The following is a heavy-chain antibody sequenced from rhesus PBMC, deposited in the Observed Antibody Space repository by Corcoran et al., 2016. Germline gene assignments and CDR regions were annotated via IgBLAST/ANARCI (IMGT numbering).Heavy chain of an antibody. Sequence: QVQLQESGPGLVKPSETLSLTCAVSGGSVSSSNWWSWIRQPPGKGLEWIGYISVIMCSTSYNPSLMSLVTISTAPSKNQFALKLSSVTAADTAVYYCARASEGVAESYFDYCGQGVLVTVSS. CDR3: ARASEGVAESYFDY. CDR1: GGSVSSSNW. V-gene: IGHV4-65*01. CDR2: ISVIMCST. J-gene: IGHJ4*01. D-gene: IGHD4-29*01.